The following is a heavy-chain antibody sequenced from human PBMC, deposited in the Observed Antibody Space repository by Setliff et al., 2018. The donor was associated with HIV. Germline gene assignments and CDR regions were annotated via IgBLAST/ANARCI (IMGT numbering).Heavy chain of an antibody. J-gene: IGHJ3*02. D-gene: IGHD3-22*01. CDR2: IYSGGST. CDR1: GFTVSSNY. CDR3: AREMSSYYYDSSGYYHDAFDI. Sequence: PGGSLRLSCAASGFTVSSNYMSWVRQAPGKGLEWVSVIYSGGSTYYADSAKGRFTISRDNSKNTLYLEMNSLRAEDTAVYYCAREMSSYYYDSSGYYHDAFDIWGQGTMVTVSS. V-gene: IGHV3-66*01.